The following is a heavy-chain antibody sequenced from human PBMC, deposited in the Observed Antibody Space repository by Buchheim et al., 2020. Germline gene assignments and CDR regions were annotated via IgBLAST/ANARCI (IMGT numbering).Heavy chain of an antibody. J-gene: IGHJ2*01. CDR2: ISYDGRNK. D-gene: IGHD3-22*01. CDR1: GFTFISYG. V-gene: IGHV3-30*18. CDR3: TKEKEELITGWYSDL. Sequence: QEQLVESGGGVVQPGRSLRLSCEASGFTFISYGMHWVRQAPGKGLEWVAVISYDGRNKYYADSVKGRFTISRDNSKETHYLQMNSLRAEDTAVYYCTKEKEELITGWYSDLWGRGTL.